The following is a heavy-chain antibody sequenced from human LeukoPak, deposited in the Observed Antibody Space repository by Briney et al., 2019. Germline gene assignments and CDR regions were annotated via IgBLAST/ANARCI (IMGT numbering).Heavy chain of an antibody. J-gene: IGHJ5*02. CDR3: ARDLYRIVGAPGVCVDP. D-gene: IGHD1-26*01. CDR1: GYTFISYG. CDR2: ISAYNGNT. Sequence: ASVKVSCKASGYTFISYGITWVRQAPGQGLEWMGWISAYNGNTNYAQKLQGRVTMTTDTSTSTAYMELRSLRSDDTAVYYCARDLYRIVGAPGVCVDPWGQRTLVTVSS. V-gene: IGHV1-18*01.